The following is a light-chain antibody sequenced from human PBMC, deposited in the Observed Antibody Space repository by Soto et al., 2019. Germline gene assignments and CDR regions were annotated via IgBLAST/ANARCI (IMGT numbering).Light chain of an antibody. Sequence: DIQMTQSPSTLSASVGDRVTITCRASQSISSWLAWYQQKPGKAPKLLIYAASGLASGVPSRFSDSVSGTEFTLTIRSLQPDDFATYYCQRYDTYSWTFGKGTKVQIK. CDR2: AAS. CDR1: QSISSW. CDR3: QRYDTYSWT. J-gene: IGKJ1*01. V-gene: IGKV1-5*03.